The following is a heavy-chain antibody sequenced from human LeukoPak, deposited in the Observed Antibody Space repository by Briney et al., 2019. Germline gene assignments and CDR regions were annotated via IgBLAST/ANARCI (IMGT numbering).Heavy chain of an antibody. Sequence: GGSLRLSCAASGFTFTSYAMNWVRQAPGKGLEWVSAISGSGGNTYYADSVKGRFTISRDNAKNSLYLQMNSLRAEDTAVYYCAELGITMIGGVWGKGTTVTISS. CDR3: AELGITMIGGV. CDR2: ISGSGGNT. D-gene: IGHD3-10*02. J-gene: IGHJ6*04. CDR1: GFTFTSYA. V-gene: IGHV3-23*01.